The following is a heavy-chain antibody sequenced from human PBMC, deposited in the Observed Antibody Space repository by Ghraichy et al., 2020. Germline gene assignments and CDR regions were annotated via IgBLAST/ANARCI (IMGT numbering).Heavy chain of an antibody. J-gene: IGHJ4*01. CDR2: IYDSGST. V-gene: IGHV4-61*01. D-gene: IGHD1-26*01. CDR3: ARGRIVGVTGYYFDN. Sequence: SETLSLTCIVSGGSVSSGSYYWSWIRQPPGKGLEWIGYIYDSGSTDYNPSLKSRVTIAADTSKTQFSLKLSSVTAADTAVYYCARGRIVGVTGYYFDNWGHGTLVPVS. CDR1: GGSVSSGSYY.